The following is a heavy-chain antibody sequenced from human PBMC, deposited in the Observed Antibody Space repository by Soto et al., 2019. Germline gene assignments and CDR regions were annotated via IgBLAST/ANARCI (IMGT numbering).Heavy chain of an antibody. V-gene: IGHV1-69*13. J-gene: IGHJ6*02. Sequence: VASVKVSCKASGGTFSSYAISWVRQAPGQGLEWVGGIIPIFGTANYAQKFQGRVTITADESTSTAYMELSSLRSEDTAVYYCASMFPDSYGLYYYGMDVWGQGTTVTVSS. CDR2: IIPIFGTA. CDR1: GGTFSSYA. D-gene: IGHD5-18*01. CDR3: ASMFPDSYGLYYYGMDV.